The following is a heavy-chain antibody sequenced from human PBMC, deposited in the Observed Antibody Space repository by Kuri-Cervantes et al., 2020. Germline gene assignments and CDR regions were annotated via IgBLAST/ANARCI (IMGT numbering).Heavy chain of an antibody. V-gene: IGHV3-33*01. CDR2: IWYDGSNK. CDR3: ARDAGYHYDRFDY. CDR1: GFTFSSYG. J-gene: IGHJ4*02. Sequence: GESLKISCAASGFTFSSYGMHWVRQAPGKGLEWVAVIWYDGSNKYYADSVKGRFTISRDNAKNSLYLQMDSLRDEDTAVYYCARDAGYHYDRFDYWGQGTLVTVSS. D-gene: IGHD3-16*01.